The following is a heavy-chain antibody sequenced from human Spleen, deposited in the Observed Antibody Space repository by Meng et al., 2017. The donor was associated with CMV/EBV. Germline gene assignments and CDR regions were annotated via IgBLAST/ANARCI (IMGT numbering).Heavy chain of an antibody. V-gene: IGHV1-8*01. CDR2: MNPNSGNT. CDR3: ARGQGIVVPAAIWGQYYYYGMDV. CDR1: GYTFTSYD. Sequence: ASVKVSCKASGYTFTSYDINWVRQATGQGLEWMGWMNPNSGNTGYAQKFQGRVTMTRDTSITTAYMELSSLRSEDTAVYYCARGQGIVVPAAIWGQYYYYGMDVWGQGTTVTVSS. D-gene: IGHD2-2*02. J-gene: IGHJ6*02.